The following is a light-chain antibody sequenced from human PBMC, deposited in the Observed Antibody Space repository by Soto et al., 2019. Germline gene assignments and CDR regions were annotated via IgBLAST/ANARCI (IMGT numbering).Light chain of an antibody. CDR3: MQALQTPT. Sequence: IVMTQSPLSIPVTLGEPASISCKSSQSLLQSNGYNFLNWYLQRPGQSPQLLIFLGSNRASGVPDRFSGSGSGTDFILKISRVEAEDVGIYYCMQALQTPTFGRGTKVDIK. J-gene: IGKJ2*01. CDR2: LGS. V-gene: IGKV2-28*01. CDR1: QSLLQSNGYNF.